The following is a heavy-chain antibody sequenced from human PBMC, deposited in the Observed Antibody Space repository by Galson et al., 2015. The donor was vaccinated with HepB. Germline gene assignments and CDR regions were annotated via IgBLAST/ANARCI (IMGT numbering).Heavy chain of an antibody. CDR2: ISAYNGNT. Sequence: SVKVSCKASGYTFTSYGISWVRQAPGQGLEWMGWISAYNGNTNYAQKLQGRVTMTTDTSTSTAYMELRSLRSDDTAVYYCAREQTGYSSSWYGFWGQGTLATVSS. J-gene: IGHJ4*02. V-gene: IGHV1-18*01. CDR1: GYTFTSYG. D-gene: IGHD6-13*01. CDR3: AREQTGYSSSWYGF.